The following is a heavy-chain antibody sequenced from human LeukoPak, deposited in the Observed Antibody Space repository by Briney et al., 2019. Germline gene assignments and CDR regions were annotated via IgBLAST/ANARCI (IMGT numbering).Heavy chain of an antibody. D-gene: IGHD3-10*01. V-gene: IGHV3-23*01. CDR3: AKDPMVRGSTYDY. J-gene: IGHJ4*02. CDR2: ISGRGTT. Sequence: PGASLRLSCAASGLTFSIYAMSWVRQAPGKGLEWVSAISGRGTTYYADSLKGRFTVSRDNSKNTLYLQMNSLRAEDTAVYYCAKDPMVRGSTYDYWGQGTLVTVSS. CDR1: GLTFSIYA.